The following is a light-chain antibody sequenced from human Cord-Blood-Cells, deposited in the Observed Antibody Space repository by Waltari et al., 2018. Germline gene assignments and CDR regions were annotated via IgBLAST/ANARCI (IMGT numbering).Light chain of an antibody. CDR1: RSNIGAGYD. Sequence: QSVLTQPPSVSGAPGPRVPISCTGRRSNIGAGYDVHWYQQLPGTAPKLLIYGNSNRPSGVPDRFSGSKSGTSASLAITGLQAEDEADYYCQSYDSSLSGYVFGTGTKVTVL. CDR3: QSYDSSLSGYV. V-gene: IGLV1-40*01. CDR2: GNS. J-gene: IGLJ1*01.